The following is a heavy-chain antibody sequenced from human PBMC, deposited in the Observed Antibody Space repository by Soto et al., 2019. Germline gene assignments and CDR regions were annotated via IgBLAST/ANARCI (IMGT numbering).Heavy chain of an antibody. D-gene: IGHD6-19*01. V-gene: IGHV1-8*01. CDR1: GYPFTTYD. Sequence: SVKVACTTSGYPFTTYDIIWVRQAAGQGLEWMGWINLNSGHTDYAQRFQGRVTMTRNTSISTAYMELTSLSSEDTAVYYCARGRGWRDYWGQRTLVTVPS. J-gene: IGHJ4*02. CDR2: INLNSGHT. CDR3: ARGRGWRDY.